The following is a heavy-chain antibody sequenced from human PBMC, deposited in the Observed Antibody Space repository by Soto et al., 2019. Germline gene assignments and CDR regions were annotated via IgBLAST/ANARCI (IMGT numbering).Heavy chain of an antibody. Sequence: QVQLVQSGAEVKKPGSSVKVSCKASGGTFSSYSISWVRQAPGQGLEWMGRIIPILGLANYAQKFQGRVTITADKSTSTVYMDLSSLRSEDTAVYYYASPMNCSGGSCYFSYFYYWGQGTLVTVSS. CDR3: ASPMNCSGGSCYFSYFYY. CDR1: GGTFSSYS. D-gene: IGHD2-15*01. CDR2: IIPILGLA. V-gene: IGHV1-69*02. J-gene: IGHJ4*02.